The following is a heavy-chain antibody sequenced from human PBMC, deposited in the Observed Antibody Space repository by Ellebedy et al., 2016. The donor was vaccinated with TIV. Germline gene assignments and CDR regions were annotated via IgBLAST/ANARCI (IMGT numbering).Heavy chain of an antibody. D-gene: IGHD2-8*01. V-gene: IGHV3-7*01. J-gene: IGHJ4*02. CDR2: IKQDESEK. CDR3: VRDKMEGPTLFDD. Sequence: GESLKISXAASGFTLSSYWMSWLRQAPGKGLEWVANIKQDESEKYYVGSVKGRFTISRDNAKNSLYLQMNSLRVEDTAVYYCVRDKMEGPTLFDDWGQGTLVTVSS. CDR1: GFTLSSYW.